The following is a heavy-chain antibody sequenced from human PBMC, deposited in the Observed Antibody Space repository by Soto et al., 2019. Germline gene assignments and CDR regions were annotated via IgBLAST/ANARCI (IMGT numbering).Heavy chain of an antibody. D-gene: IGHD5-12*01. Sequence: EVQLVESGGGLVQPGGSLRLSCAASGFTFSSYWMHWVRQAPGKGLVWVSRINSDGSTTNYADSVKGRFTISRDNAKDTLYLQMSSLRAEDTAVYYCAKDLGRDGYNWGQGTLVIVSS. CDR3: AKDLGRDGYN. CDR1: GFTFSSYW. J-gene: IGHJ4*02. CDR2: INSDGSTT. V-gene: IGHV3-74*01.